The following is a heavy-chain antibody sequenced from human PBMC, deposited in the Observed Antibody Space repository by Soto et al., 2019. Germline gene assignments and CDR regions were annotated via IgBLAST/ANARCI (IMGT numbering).Heavy chain of an antibody. CDR1: GYTFTSYA. V-gene: IGHV1-3*05. CDR3: ARAWVVVTAPDY. CDR2: INAGNGNT. Sequence: QVQLGQSGAEEKKPGASVKVSCKASGYTFTSYAMHWVRQAPGQRLEWMGWINAGNGNTEYSQKFQGRVTITRDTSASTAYMELSTLRSEDTAVYYCARAWVVVTAPDYWGQGTLVTVSS. D-gene: IGHD2-21*02. J-gene: IGHJ4*02.